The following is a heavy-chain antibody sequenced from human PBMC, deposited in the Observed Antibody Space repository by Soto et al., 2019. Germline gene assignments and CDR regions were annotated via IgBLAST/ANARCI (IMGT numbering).Heavy chain of an antibody. CDR2: INHSGST. Sequence: QVQLQQWGAGLLKPSETLSLTCAVYGGSFSGYYWSWIRQPPGKGLEWIGEINHSGSTNYNPSLKSRVTISVDTSKNQFSLKLSSVTAADTAVYYCARRAVAVIVVTAIPFDYWGQGTLVTVSS. CDR1: GGSFSGYY. J-gene: IGHJ4*02. CDR3: ARRAVAVIVVTAIPFDY. D-gene: IGHD2-21*02. V-gene: IGHV4-34*01.